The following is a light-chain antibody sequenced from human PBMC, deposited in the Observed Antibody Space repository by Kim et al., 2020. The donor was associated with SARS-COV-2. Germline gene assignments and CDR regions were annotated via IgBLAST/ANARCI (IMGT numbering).Light chain of an antibody. V-gene: IGKV1-5*03. CDR3: RQYNSAQWT. CDR2: KAS. J-gene: IGKJ1*01. CDR1: QSISSW. Sequence: DIQMTQSPSTLSASVGDRVTITCRASQSISSWLAWYQQKPGKAPKLLIYKASSLESGVPSRFSGSGSGTEFTLTISSLQPDDFATYHCRQYNSAQWTFGQGTKVDIK.